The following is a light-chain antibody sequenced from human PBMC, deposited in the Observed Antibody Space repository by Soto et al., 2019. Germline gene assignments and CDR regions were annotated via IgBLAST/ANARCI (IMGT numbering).Light chain of an antibody. CDR2: ATS. CDR1: QNVGSF. CDR3: QQSYSAQYT. Sequence: DIQMTQSPSSLSASVGDRVSLTCRGGQNVGSFVNWYQQKPAKAPRLLIYATSNLQSGVPSRISGSGSGTEFTLTISSVQPEDFATYFCQQSYSAQYTFGQGTKLEIK. J-gene: IGKJ2*01. V-gene: IGKV1-39*01.